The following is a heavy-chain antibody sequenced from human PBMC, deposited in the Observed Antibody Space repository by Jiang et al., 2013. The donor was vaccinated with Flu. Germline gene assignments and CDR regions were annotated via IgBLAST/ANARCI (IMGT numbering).Heavy chain of an antibody. D-gene: IGHD5-24*01. CDR2: SSAYNGNT. V-gene: IGHV1-18*01. Sequence: SGAEVKKPWGLSEGRPARLLVTPLPAMVSPGCDRPLDKGLSGWDGSSAYNGNTNYAQNLQGRVTMTTDTFTSTAYMELRSLRSDDTAVYYCARDSGRWLQFSSPLDYWGQGTLVTVSS. CDR3: ARDSGRWLQFSSPLDY. J-gene: IGHJ4*02. CDR1: VTPLPAMV.